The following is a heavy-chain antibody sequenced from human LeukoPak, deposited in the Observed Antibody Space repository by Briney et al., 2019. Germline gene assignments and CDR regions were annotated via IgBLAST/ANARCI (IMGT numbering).Heavy chain of an antibody. CDR3: ARELGWHAFDI. J-gene: IGHJ3*02. CDR2: IYYSGST. V-gene: IGHV4-31*03. CDR1: GGSISSGGYS. D-gene: IGHD2-15*01. Sequence: SQTLSLTCTVSGGSISSGGYSWSWIRQHPGKGLEWIGYIYYSGSTYYNPSLKSRVTISVDTSKNQFSLKLSSVTAADTAVYYCARELGWHAFDIWGQGTMVTVSS.